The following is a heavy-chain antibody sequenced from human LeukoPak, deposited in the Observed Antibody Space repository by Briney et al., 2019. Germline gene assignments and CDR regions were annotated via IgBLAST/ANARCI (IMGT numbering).Heavy chain of an antibody. D-gene: IGHD1-7*01. J-gene: IGHJ4*02. Sequence: GGSLRLSCATSGFTFTSYWMHWVRQAPGKGLVWVSRINPDGSGPIYADSVKGRSTISRDNAKITLYLQMNSLRDEDTAVYYCARPTTTLEYWGQGTLVTVSS. CDR2: INPDGSGP. CDR1: GFTFTSYW. CDR3: ARPTTTLEY. V-gene: IGHV3-74*01.